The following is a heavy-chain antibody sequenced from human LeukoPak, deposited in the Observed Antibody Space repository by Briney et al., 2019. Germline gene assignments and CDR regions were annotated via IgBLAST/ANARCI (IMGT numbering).Heavy chain of an antibody. D-gene: IGHD3-22*01. J-gene: IGHJ4*02. V-gene: IGHV3-7*01. CDR1: GFTFSSYW. CDR3: ARKGVIYYDSSGYPYYFDY. CDR2: IKQDGSEK. Sequence: GGSLRLSCAASGFTFSSYWMSWVRQAPGKGLEWVANIKQDGSEKYYVDSVKGRCTISRDNAKNSLYLQMNSLRAEDTAVYYCARKGVIYYDSSGYPYYFDYWGQGTLVTVSS.